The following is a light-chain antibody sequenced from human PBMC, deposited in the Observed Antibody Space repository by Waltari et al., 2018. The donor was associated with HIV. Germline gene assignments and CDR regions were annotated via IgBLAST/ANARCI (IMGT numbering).Light chain of an antibody. CDR2: GAS. CDR1: QTINTN. CDR3: QQRSNWPPVYT. V-gene: IGKV3-15*01. J-gene: IGKJ2*01. Sequence: EIVMTQSPATLSLSPGESATLSCRASQTINTNLAWYQQKPGQAPRLLIYGASTTATGIPARFSGSGSGTEFTLTISSLQSEDFAVYYCQQRSNWPPVYTFGQGTKLGIK.